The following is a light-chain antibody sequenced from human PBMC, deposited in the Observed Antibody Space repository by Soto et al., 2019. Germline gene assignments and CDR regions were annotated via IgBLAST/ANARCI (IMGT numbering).Light chain of an antibody. V-gene: IGKV3-15*01. Sequence: EIVMTQSPATLSVSPGERATLSCRTSQSVSRNVAWFQQKPGQAPRLLIYGASTRATGIPVRFSGSGSGTEFTLTISSLQSEDFAVYYCQQYNNWPPYTFGQGTKLEIK. CDR1: QSVSRN. J-gene: IGKJ2*01. CDR2: GAS. CDR3: QQYNNWPPYT.